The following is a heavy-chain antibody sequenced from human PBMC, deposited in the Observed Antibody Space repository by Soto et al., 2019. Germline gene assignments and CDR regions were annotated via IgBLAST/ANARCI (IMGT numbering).Heavy chain of an antibody. CDR3: AKGARNWGDIVVVVAAATSPLFY. D-gene: IGHD2-15*01. CDR1: GFTFSSYA. Sequence: GGSLRLSCAASGFTFSSYAMSWVRQAPGKGLEWVSAISGSGGSTYYADSVKGRFTISRDNSKNTLYLQMNSLRAEDTAVYYCAKGARNWGDIVVVVAAATSPLFYWGQGTLVTVSS. V-gene: IGHV3-23*01. J-gene: IGHJ4*02. CDR2: ISGSGGST.